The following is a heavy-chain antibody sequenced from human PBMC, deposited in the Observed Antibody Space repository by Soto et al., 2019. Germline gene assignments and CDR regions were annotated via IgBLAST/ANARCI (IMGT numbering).Heavy chain of an antibody. Sequence: GSLRLSCAASGFTFSSYAMSWVRQAPGKGLEWVSAISGSGGSTYYADSVKGRFTISRDNSKNTLYLQMNSLRAEDTAVYYCAKGRDRQWLGPIDYWGQGTLVTVSS. CDR3: AKGRDRQWLGPIDY. CDR1: GFTFSSYA. D-gene: IGHD6-19*01. J-gene: IGHJ4*02. CDR2: ISGSGGST. V-gene: IGHV3-23*01.